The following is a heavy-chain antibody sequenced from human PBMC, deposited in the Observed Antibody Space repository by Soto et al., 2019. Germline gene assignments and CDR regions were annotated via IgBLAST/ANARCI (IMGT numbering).Heavy chain of an antibody. CDR3: ARDCGSGICYGSGRSIYY. CDR1: GYTFISYG. CDR2: VSAYNGNT. V-gene: IGHV1-18*01. Sequence: QVQLLQSGAEVKKPGASVKVSCKASGYTFISYGISWVRRAPGHGLEWMGWVSAYNGNTNYEQTLQGRVTMTTDTSTSTAYMGLRSLSSDDTAVYYCARDCGSGICYGSGRSIYYWGQGTLVTVSS. D-gene: IGHD3-10*01. J-gene: IGHJ4*02.